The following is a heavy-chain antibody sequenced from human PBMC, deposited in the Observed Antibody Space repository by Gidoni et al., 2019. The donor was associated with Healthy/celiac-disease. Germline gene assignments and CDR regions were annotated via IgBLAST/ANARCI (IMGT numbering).Heavy chain of an antibody. J-gene: IGHJ4*02. CDR3: ASILSDYYDSSGYGY. D-gene: IGHD3-22*01. V-gene: IGHV5-51*01. Sequence: EVQLVQSVAEVQERGESLKISCKGSGYSCTSYWNGGVRQMPGKVLEWMGIVYPRDYDTRYSTSFQGQVTISADKAISTAYRQWSSLKASDNAMYYCASILSDYYDSSGYGYWGQGTLVTVSS. CDR2: VYPRDYDT. CDR1: GYSCTSYW.